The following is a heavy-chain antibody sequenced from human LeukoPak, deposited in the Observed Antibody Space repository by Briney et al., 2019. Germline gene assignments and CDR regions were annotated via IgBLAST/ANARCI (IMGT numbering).Heavy chain of an antibody. V-gene: IGHV4-39*07. CDR2: INHSGST. CDR3: ARGLFSTPSRRYSYGFSY. D-gene: IGHD5-18*01. CDR1: GGSISSGGYY. Sequence: SETLSLTCTVSGGSISSGGYYWSWIRQPPGKGLEWIGEINHSGSTNYNPSLKSRVTISVDTSKNQFSLKLSSVTAADTAVYYCARGLFSTPSRRYSYGFSYWGQGTLVTVSS. J-gene: IGHJ4*02.